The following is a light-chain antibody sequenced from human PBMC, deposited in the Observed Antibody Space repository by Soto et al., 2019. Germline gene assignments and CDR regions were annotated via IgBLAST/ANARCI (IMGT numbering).Light chain of an antibody. CDR1: QSLLDSNGYNC. V-gene: IGKV2-28*01. CDR2: LGS. CDR3: MQSLQTPLT. Sequence: DIVMTQSPVSLPVTPGEPASISCRSSQSLLDSNGYNCLEWYLQKPGQSPQLLIYLGSNRASGVPDRLSGSGSGTDFTLKIIRVEAEDVGVYYCMQSLQTPLTFGQGTKVEIK. J-gene: IGKJ1*01.